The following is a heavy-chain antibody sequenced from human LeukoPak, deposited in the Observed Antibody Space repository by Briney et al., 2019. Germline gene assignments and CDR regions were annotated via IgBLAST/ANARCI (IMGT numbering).Heavy chain of an antibody. V-gene: IGHV3-74*01. CDR1: GFTFSSYW. CDR3: AREICGGYSSSWCPGAFDI. J-gene: IGHJ3*02. Sequence: GGSLRLSCAASGFTFSSYWMHWVRQAPGKGLVWVSRINSDGSSTSYADSVKGRFTISRDNAKNTLYLQMNSLRAEDTAVYYCAREICGGYSSSWCPGAFDIWGQGTMVTVSS. D-gene: IGHD6-13*01. CDR2: INSDGSST.